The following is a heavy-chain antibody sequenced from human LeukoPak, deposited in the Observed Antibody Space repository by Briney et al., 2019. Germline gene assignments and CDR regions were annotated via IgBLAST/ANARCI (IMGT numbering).Heavy chain of an antibody. CDR3: AREYYYGNYFDY. Sequence: PGGSLRLSCAASGFTFSSYWMHWVCQAPGKGLVWVSRINSDGRSTTYADSVKGRFTISRDNAKNTLYLQMNSLRAEDTAVYYCAREYYYGNYFDYWGQGTLVTVSS. D-gene: IGHD3-10*01. CDR2: INSDGRST. J-gene: IGHJ4*02. CDR1: GFTFSSYW. V-gene: IGHV3-74*01.